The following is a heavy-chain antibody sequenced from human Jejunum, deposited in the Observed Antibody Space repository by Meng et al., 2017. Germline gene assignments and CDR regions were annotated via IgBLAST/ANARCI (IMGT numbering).Heavy chain of an antibody. V-gene: IGHV4-4*07. D-gene: IGHD3-22*01. CDR1: CGSMNSYY. J-gene: IGHJ4*02. Sequence: QATPQESGRGLVKPSETLSLTVTVSCGSMNSYYWSWVRQTAGKGLEWIGRIYSSGSTNYNPSLRSRVLISVDTSKNQFSLKMTSVTAADTATYFCARSKGRDTSGYYYHFDFWGPGTLVTVSS. CDR3: ARSKGRDTSGYYYHFDF. CDR2: IYSSGST.